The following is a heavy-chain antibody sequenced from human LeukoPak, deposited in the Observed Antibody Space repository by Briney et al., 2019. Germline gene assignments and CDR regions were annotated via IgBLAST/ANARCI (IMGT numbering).Heavy chain of an antibody. CDR3: ARGSTNYYDSSGYYPA. Sequence: GGSLRLSCAASGFTFSDYYMSWIRQAPGKGLEWVSYISSGTTIYYADSVKGRFTISRDNAKNSLYLQMNSLRAEDTAVYYCARGSTNYYDSSGYYPAWGQGTLVTVSS. D-gene: IGHD3-22*01. V-gene: IGHV3-11*04. CDR1: GFTFSDYY. J-gene: IGHJ4*02. CDR2: ISSGTTI.